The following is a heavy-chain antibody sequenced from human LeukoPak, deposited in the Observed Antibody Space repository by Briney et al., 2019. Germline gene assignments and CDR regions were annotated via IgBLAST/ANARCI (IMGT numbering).Heavy chain of an antibody. V-gene: IGHV3-23*01. Sequence: GGSLRLSCAASGFTFSNYAMSWVRQAPGKGLEWVSAIAGSGGNTYYADSVKGRFTISRDNSKNTVFLQMNSLRAEDTAVYYCAKWGDYDVLTGYYVSDYWGQGTLVTVSS. CDR3: AKWGDYDVLTGYYVSDY. CDR2: IAGSGGNT. D-gene: IGHD3-9*01. CDR1: GFTFSNYA. J-gene: IGHJ4*02.